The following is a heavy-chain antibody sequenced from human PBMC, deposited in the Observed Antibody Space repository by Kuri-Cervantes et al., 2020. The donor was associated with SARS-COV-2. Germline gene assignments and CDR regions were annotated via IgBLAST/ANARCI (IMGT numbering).Heavy chain of an antibody. J-gene: IGHJ4*02. CDR3: ARRGGYCSGGSCFPTDYFDY. Sequence: GRSLRLSVKGSGYSFTSYWIGWVRQMPGKGLEGMGIIYPGDSDTRYSPSFQGQFTISADKSISTAYLQWSSLKASDTAMYYCARRGGYCSGGSCFPTDYFDYWGQGTLVTVSS. D-gene: IGHD2-15*01. CDR2: IYPGDSDT. CDR1: GYSFTSYW. V-gene: IGHV5-51*01.